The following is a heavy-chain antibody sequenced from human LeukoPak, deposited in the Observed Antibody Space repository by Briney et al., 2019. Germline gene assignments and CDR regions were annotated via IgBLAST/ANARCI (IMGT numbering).Heavy chain of an antibody. D-gene: IGHD3-10*01. CDR2: IRYDESDK. V-gene: IGHV3-30*02. CDR3: ATHYYASGNYYNPIFY. CDR1: GFTFSRYG. Sequence: GGSLRLSCAASGFTFSRYGMHWVRQAPGKGLEWVAFIRYDESDKKYKDSVKGRFTVSKDNSKNTLSLRMHSLRVEDTAVYYCATHYYASGNYYNPIFYWGQGALVTVSS. J-gene: IGHJ4*02.